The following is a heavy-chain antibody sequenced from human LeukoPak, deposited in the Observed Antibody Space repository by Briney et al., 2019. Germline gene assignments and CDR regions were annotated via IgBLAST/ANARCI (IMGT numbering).Heavy chain of an antibody. CDR3: AKELDGGDYMDV. V-gene: IGHV3-9*01. D-gene: IGHD3-16*01. J-gene: IGHJ6*03. CDR1: GFTFDDYA. Sequence: PGRSLRLSCAASGFTFDDYAMHWVRQAPGKGLEWVSGISWNSGSIGYADSVKGRFTISRDNSKNTLYLQMNSLRAEDTAVYYCAKELDGGDYMDVWGKGTTVTVSS. CDR2: ISWNSGSI.